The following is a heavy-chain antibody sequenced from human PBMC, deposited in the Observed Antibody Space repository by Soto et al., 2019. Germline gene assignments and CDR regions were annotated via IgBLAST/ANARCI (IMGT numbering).Heavy chain of an antibody. J-gene: IGHJ5*02. CDR1: GYTFTTYW. V-gene: IGHV5-10-1*01. Sequence: GESLKISCKISGYTFTTYWITWVRQMPGKGLEWMGMIDPSDFYIKYSPSFQGHVTISADKSTSTAYVQWSSLKASDTAMYYCARLGYCSGGSCYYLDPWGQGTLVTVSS. D-gene: IGHD2-15*01. CDR2: IDPSDFYI. CDR3: ARLGYCSGGSCYYLDP.